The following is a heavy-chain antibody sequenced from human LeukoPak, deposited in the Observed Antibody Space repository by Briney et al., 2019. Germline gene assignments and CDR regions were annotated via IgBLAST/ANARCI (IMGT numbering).Heavy chain of an antibody. V-gene: IGHV3-30*03. CDR2: ISYDGSNK. Sequence: GGSLRLSCAVSGFTFSSYGMHWVRQAPGKGLEWVAVISYDGSNKYYADSVKGRFTISRDNAKNSLYLQMNSLRAEDTAVYYCARASGYAYDYWGQGTLVTVSS. J-gene: IGHJ4*02. CDR1: GFTFSSYG. CDR3: ARASGYAYDY. D-gene: IGHD3-3*01.